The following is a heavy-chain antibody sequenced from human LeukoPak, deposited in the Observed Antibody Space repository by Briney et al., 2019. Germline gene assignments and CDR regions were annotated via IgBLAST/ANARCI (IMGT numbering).Heavy chain of an antibody. J-gene: IGHJ4*02. CDR1: GYSLTSYW. D-gene: IGHD6-13*01. CDR2: IYPADSDT. Sequence: GESLKIPCKGSGYSLTSYWIGWVRQMPGKGLEWMGIIYPADSDTRYSPSFQGQVTISADKSISTAYLQWSSLKASDTAIYYCARHGQSSSWNYFDYWGQGTLVTASS. CDR3: ARHGQSSSWNYFDY. V-gene: IGHV5-51*01.